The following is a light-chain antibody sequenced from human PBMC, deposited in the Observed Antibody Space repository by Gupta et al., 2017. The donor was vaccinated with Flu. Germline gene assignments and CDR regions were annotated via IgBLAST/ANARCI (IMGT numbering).Light chain of an antibody. CDR1: STDVSTRND. CDR2: EVN. CDR3: SSYTMNILV. V-gene: IGLV2-14*01. Sequence: GVSTDVSTRNDFAWYQHNPDKAPKVLIYEVNNRPAGISVRFSSSKSSSTASLTISGLRPDDEGYYFCSSYTMNILVFGGGTKVTVL. J-gene: IGLJ3*02.